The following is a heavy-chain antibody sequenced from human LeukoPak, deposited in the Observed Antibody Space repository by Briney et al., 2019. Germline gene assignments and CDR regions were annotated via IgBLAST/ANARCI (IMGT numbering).Heavy chain of an antibody. Sequence: GGSLRLSCAASGFTFSSYGMHWVRQAPGKGLEWVAVIWYDGSNKYYADSVKGRFTISRDNSKNTLYLQMNSLRAEDTAVYYCAKELGYCSSTSCYDLYYFDYWGQGTLVTVSS. V-gene: IGHV3-30*02. CDR1: GFTFSSYG. J-gene: IGHJ4*02. CDR3: AKELGYCSSTSCYDLYYFDY. D-gene: IGHD2-2*01. CDR2: IWYDGSNK.